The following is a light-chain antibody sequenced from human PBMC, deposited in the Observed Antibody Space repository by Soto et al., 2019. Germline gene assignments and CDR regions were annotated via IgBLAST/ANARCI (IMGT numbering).Light chain of an antibody. Sequence: IQMTPYPSAVSASVGDTVTVTCRSSQGITTFLAWFRQRPGRVPERLIYGASSLQSGVPSRFSGRGSGTEFTLTISSMQPEDFGIYYCLQHNSYPYTFGPGTKVDIK. V-gene: IGKV1-17*03. CDR2: GAS. CDR3: LQHNSYPYT. J-gene: IGKJ2*01. CDR1: QGITTF.